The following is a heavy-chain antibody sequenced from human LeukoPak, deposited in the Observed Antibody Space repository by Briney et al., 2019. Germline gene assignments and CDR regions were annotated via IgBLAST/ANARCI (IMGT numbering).Heavy chain of an antibody. CDR3: AKDDGDYFANAFDI. CDR1: GFPFFSYS. J-gene: IGHJ3*02. Sequence: WGALRISCGGSGFPFFSYSMSWGRQAPGEGVGGGLAISGSGGSTYYADSVKGRFTISRDNSKNTLYLQMNSLRAEDTAVYYCAKDDGDYFANAFDIWGQGTMVTVSS. CDR2: ISGSGGST. D-gene: IGHD4-17*01. V-gene: IGHV3-23*01.